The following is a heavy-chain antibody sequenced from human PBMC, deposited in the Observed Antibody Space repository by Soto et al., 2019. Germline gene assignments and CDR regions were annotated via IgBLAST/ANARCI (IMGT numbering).Heavy chain of an antibody. CDR1: GGTFSSYA. J-gene: IGHJ1*01. V-gene: IGHV1-69*01. CDR3: ARGIAVADAEYFQH. CDR2: IIPIFGTA. Sequence: QVQLVQSGAEVKKPGSSVKVSYKASGGTFSSYAISWVRQAPGQGLEWMGGIIPIFGTANYAQKFQGRVRITADESTSTAYMELRSLGSWDTAVYYCARGIAVADAEYFQHWGQGTLVTVSS. D-gene: IGHD6-19*01.